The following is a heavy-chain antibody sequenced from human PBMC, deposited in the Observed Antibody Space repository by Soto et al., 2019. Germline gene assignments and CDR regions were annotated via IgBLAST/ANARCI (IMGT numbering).Heavy chain of an antibody. Sequence: EVQLVESGGGLVQPGGSLRLSCAASGFTFSSYWMSWVRQAPGKGLEWVANIKQDGSEKYYVDSVKGRFTISRDNTKNSKYLRTNHLSAGDAAVYYCACVRWFGELGDGMDVWGQGTTVTVSS. CDR2: IKQDGSEK. CDR1: GFTFSSYW. V-gene: IGHV3-7*01. D-gene: IGHD3-10*01. J-gene: IGHJ6*02. CDR3: ACVRWFGELGDGMDV.